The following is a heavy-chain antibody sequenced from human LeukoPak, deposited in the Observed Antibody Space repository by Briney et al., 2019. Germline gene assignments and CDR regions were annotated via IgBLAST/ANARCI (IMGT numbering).Heavy chain of an antibody. CDR2: IIPIFGTA. V-gene: IGHV1-69*13. Sequence: SVKVSCKASGGTFSSYAISWVRQAPGQGLEWMGGIIPIFGTANYAQKFQGRVTITADESTSTAYMELSSLRSEDMAVYYCARVPTVGGYYYGMDVWGQGTTVTVSS. CDR3: ARVPTVGGYYYGMDV. D-gene: IGHD4-17*01. J-gene: IGHJ6*02. CDR1: GGTFSSYA.